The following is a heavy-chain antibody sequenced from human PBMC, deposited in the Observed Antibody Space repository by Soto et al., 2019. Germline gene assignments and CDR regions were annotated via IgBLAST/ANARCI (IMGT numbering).Heavy chain of an antibody. V-gene: IGHV4-30-4*01. CDR3: ARDLGWGVVTGYFDY. CDR2: IYYSGST. J-gene: IGHJ4*02. CDR1: GGSISSGDYY. D-gene: IGHD2-21*02. Sequence: QVQLQESGPGLVKPSQTLSLTCTVSGGSISSGDYYWSWIRQPPGQGLEWIGYIYYSGSTYYNPSLKSRVTISVDTSKNQFSLKLSSVTAADTAVYYCARDLGWGVVTGYFDYWGQGTLVTVSS.